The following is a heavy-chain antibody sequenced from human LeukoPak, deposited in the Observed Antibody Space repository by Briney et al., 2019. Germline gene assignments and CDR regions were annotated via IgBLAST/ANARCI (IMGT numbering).Heavy chain of an antibody. D-gene: IGHD1-1*01. Sequence: PGRSLSLTCTASGFTFSDYAFHWVRQAPGKGLEWVAVISYHGRNKFNADSVKGRFSISRDDSTHTLYLQMDSLRAEHTAVYYCARDRVERRFGVNAFDRWGQGTMVTVSS. CDR2: ISYHGRNK. CDR3: ARDRVERRFGVNAFDR. J-gene: IGHJ3*01. CDR1: GFTFSDYA. V-gene: IGHV3-30*04.